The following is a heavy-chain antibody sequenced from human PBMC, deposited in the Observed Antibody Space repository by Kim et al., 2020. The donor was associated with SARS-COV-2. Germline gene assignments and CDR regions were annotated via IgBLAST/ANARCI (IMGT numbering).Heavy chain of an antibody. V-gene: IGHV1-2*02. J-gene: IGHJ6*03. Sequence: ASVKVSCKASGYTFTGYYMHWVRQAPGQGLEWMGWINPNSGGTNYAQKFQGRVTMTRDTSISTAYMELSRLRSDDTAVYYCARGPYGSGSYTPLYYYYYYMDVWGKGTTVTVSS. CDR1: GYTFTGYY. CDR2: INPNSGGT. D-gene: IGHD3-10*01. CDR3: ARGPYGSGSYTPLYYYYYYMDV.